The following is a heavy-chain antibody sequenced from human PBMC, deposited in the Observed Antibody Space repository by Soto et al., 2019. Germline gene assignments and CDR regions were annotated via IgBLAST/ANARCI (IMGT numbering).Heavy chain of an antibody. CDR3: AREGSSWYLSRDYYGMDV. V-gene: IGHV3-21*01. CDR2: ISSSSSYI. CDR1: GFTFRSYS. Sequence: GGSLRLSCAASGFTFRSYSMNGVRQAPGKGLEWVSSISSSSSYIYYADSVKGRFTISRDNAKNSLYLQMNSLRAEDTAVYYCAREGSSWYLSRDYYGMDVWGQGTTVTV. J-gene: IGHJ6*02. D-gene: IGHD6-13*01.